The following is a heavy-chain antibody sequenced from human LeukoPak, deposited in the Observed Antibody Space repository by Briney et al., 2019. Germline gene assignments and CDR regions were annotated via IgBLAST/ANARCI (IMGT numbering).Heavy chain of an antibody. CDR1: GLIFSNYA. CDR2: ITSGFTP. J-gene: IGHJ4*02. V-gene: IGHV3-23*01. Sequence: GGSLRLSCAASGLIFSNYAMSWVRQAPGKGLEWVSGITSGFTPHYADSVKGRFTISRDNSKNTFQLQMNSLRAEDTAVYYCAKDYSDSRVADVFFEYWGQGTLVTVSS. CDR3: AKDYSDSRVADVFFEY. D-gene: IGHD2-15*01.